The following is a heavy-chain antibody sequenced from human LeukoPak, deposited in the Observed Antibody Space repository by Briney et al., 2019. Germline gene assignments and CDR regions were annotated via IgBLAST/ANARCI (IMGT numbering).Heavy chain of an antibody. CDR3: ARESYDSSGYYHVDY. CDR1: GGTFSSYA. CDR2: ISAYNGNT. V-gene: IGHV1-18*01. J-gene: IGHJ4*02. Sequence: ASVKVSCKASGGTFSSYAISWVRQAPGQGLEWMGWISAYNGNTNYAQKLQGRVTMTTDTSTSTAYMELRSLRSDDTAVYYCARESYDSSGYYHVDYWGQGTLVTVSS. D-gene: IGHD3-22*01.